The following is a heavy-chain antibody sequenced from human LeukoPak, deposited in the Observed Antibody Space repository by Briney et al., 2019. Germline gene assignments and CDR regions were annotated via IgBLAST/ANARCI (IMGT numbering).Heavy chain of an antibody. Sequence: GGSLRLSCAASGFTFSSSAMSWVRQAPGKGLEWVSTISGSGDRTYYADSVKGRFTISRDNSKNTLYLQMNSLRAEDTAVYYCAKGAYCGGDCYSTYDFDYWGQGTLVTVSS. CDR1: GFTFSSSA. V-gene: IGHV3-23*01. D-gene: IGHD2-21*02. J-gene: IGHJ4*02. CDR3: AKGAYCGGDCYSTYDFDY. CDR2: ISGSGDRT.